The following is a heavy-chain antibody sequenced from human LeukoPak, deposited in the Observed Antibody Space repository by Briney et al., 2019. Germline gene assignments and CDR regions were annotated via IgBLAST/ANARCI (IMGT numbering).Heavy chain of an antibody. CDR1: GFTFSSYA. Sequence: GGSLRLSCAASGFTFSSYAMSWVRQAPGKGLEWVSAISGSGGSTYYADSVKGRFTISRDNSKNTLYLQMSSLRAEDTAVYYCAKDERGGYCSSTSCSYNDYWGQGTLVTVSS. D-gene: IGHD2-2*01. J-gene: IGHJ4*02. CDR3: AKDERGGYCSSTSCSYNDY. V-gene: IGHV3-23*01. CDR2: ISGSGGST.